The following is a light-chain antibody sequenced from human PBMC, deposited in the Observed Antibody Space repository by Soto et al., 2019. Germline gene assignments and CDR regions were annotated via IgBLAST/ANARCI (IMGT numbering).Light chain of an antibody. CDR1: TSIIGTQT. V-gene: IGLV1-44*01. Sequence: QSVLTQPPSASGTPGQRVTISCSGSTSIIGTQTVNWYQHLPGTAPKLLIFLNNRRPSGVPDRFSGSKSGTSASLAISGLQSEDEADYFCAAWDASLKGFVFGTGTKLTVL. J-gene: IGLJ1*01. CDR3: AAWDASLKGFV. CDR2: LNN.